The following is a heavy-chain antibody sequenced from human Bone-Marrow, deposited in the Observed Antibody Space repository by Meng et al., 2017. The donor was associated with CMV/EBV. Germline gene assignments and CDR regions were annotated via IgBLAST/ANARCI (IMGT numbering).Heavy chain of an antibody. J-gene: IGHJ5*02. CDR3: ARAVAGTGWFDP. V-gene: IGHV1-8*03. D-gene: IGHD6-19*01. CDR1: GYTLTSYD. Sequence: KASGYTLTSYDINWVRQATGQGLEWMGWMNPNSGNTGYAQKFQGRVTITRNTSISTAYMELSSLRSEDTAVYYCARAVAGTGWFDPWGQGTLVTVSS. CDR2: MNPNSGNT.